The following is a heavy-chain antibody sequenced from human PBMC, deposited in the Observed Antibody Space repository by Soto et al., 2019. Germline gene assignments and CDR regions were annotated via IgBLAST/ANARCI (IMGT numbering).Heavy chain of an antibody. CDR3: ARPPYCSSTSCLFDY. CDR2: IYPGDSDT. V-gene: IGHV5-51*01. Sequence: GESLKISCKGSGYSFTNYWSGWVRQMPGKGLEWMGIIYPGDSDTRYSPSFQGQVTISADKSISTAYLQWSSLKASDTAIYYCARPPYCSSTSCLFDYWGQGTLVTVSS. D-gene: IGHD2-2*01. J-gene: IGHJ4*02. CDR1: GYSFTNYW.